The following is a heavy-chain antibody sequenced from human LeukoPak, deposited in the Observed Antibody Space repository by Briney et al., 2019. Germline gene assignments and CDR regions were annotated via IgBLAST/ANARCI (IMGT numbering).Heavy chain of an antibody. D-gene: IGHD3-22*01. J-gene: IGHJ4*02. CDR1: DYSISSGNY. CDR3: ARNDSSGYFDY. V-gene: IGHV4-38-2*01. Sequence: SETLSLTCAVSDYSISSGNYWGWIRQPPGKGLEWIGSVYHSGSTHYSPSLKSRDTIAVDTSKNQFSLKLSSVTAADTAVYYCARNDSSGYFDYWGQGTLVTVSS. CDR2: VYHSGST.